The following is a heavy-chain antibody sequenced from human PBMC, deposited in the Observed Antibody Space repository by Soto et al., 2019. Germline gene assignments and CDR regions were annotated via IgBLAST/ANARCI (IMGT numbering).Heavy chain of an antibody. J-gene: IGHJ4*02. CDR1: GVSISSAAYY. V-gene: IGHV4-31*03. Sequence: QVQLQESGPGLVKPSQTLSLSCTVSGVSISSAAYYWSWIRQHPGKGLEWIGYISHSGSTYYTPSLKSRVIISADTSKNQFSLNLTSVTAADTAVYYCERKYTYGSNFFDCWGQGALVTVSS. D-gene: IGHD5-18*01. CDR3: ERKYTYGSNFFDC. CDR2: ISHSGST.